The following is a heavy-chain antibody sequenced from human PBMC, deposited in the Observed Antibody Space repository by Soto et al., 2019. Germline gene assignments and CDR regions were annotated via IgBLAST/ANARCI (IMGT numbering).Heavy chain of an antibody. V-gene: IGHV3-30-3*01. D-gene: IGHD6-6*01. Sequence: GGSLRLSCAASGFTFSSYAMHWVRQAPGKGLEWVAVISYDGSNKYYADSVKGRFTISRDNSKNTLYLQMNSLRAEDTAVYYCATDLRAVYSSWPWGQGTLVTVS. J-gene: IGHJ5*02. CDR2: ISYDGSNK. CDR1: GFTFSSYA. CDR3: ATDLRAVYSSWP.